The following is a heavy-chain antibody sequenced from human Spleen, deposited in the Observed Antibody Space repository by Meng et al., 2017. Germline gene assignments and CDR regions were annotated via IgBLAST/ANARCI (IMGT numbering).Heavy chain of an antibody. CDR1: GGSISSGGYY. CDR3: ARGPTTMAHDFDY. CDR2: INHSGST. J-gene: IGHJ4*02. V-gene: IGHV4-31*03. Sequence: QVQLQGSGPGLVKPSQPLSLTCTVSGGSISSGGYYWSWIRQPPGKGLEWIGEINHSGSTNYNPSLESRATISVDTSQNNLSLKLSSVTAADSAVYYCARGPTTMAHDFDYWGQGTLVTVSS. D-gene: IGHD4-11*01.